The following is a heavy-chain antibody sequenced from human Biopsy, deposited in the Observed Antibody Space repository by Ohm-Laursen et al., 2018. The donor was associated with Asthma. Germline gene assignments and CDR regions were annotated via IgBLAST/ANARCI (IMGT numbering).Heavy chain of an antibody. CDR2: ISVYNGNT. D-gene: IGHD3-10*01. V-gene: IGHV1-18*01. CDR3: ARAVDYSHYYGIDV. Sequence: ASVKVSCKTSGYTFNSAGITWVRQAPGQGLEWMGWISVYNGNTKVAQKLQDRVTMITDTSTGTAYMELRSLRSDNTAVYFCARAVDYSHYYGIDVWGQGTTVTVS. CDR1: GYTFNSAG. J-gene: IGHJ6*02.